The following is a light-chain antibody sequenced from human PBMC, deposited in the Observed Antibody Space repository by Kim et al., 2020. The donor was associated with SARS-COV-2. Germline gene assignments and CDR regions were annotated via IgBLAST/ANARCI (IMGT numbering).Light chain of an antibody. Sequence: TVTLPCGSSTGPVTLALFPSFFHQTPGQRPTTLIYDTPGKPSWTPARFSGSLLGGKAALPLSGALPEDEAEYYCLLYYSGRRVFGGGTQLTVL. CDR3: LLYYSGRRV. CDR2: DTP. J-gene: IGLJ3*02. CDR1: TGPVTLALF. V-gene: IGLV7-46*01.